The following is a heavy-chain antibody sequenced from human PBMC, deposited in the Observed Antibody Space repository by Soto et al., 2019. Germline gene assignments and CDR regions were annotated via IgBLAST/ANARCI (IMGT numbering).Heavy chain of an antibody. Sequence: QVQLQESGPGLVKPSETLSLTCTVSGGSMSRYYWIWIRQAPGKGLEWIGYIYYSGYTKYDPSLKSRVTIAVETSNSQFSLRLSSVTAADTAVYYCAGGMAPIELDFWGQGTLVTAAS. CDR3: AGGMAPIELDF. CDR1: GGSMSRYY. D-gene: IGHD3-16*01. V-gene: IGHV4-59*01. CDR2: IYYSGYT. J-gene: IGHJ4*02.